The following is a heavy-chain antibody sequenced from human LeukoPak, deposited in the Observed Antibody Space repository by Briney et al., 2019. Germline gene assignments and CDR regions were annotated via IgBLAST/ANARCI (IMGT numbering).Heavy chain of an antibody. V-gene: IGHV4-59*01. CDR2: IYYSGST. CDR1: GGSISSYY. D-gene: IGHD2-2*01. CDR3: ARAPAVVPAAPTNPGGNWFDP. J-gene: IGHJ5*02. Sequence: PSETLSLTCTVSGGSISSYYWSWLRQPPGKGLEWIGYIYYSGSTNYNPSLKSRVTISVDMSKNQFSLKLSSVTAADTAVYYCARAPAVVPAAPTNPGGNWFDPWGQGTLVTVSS.